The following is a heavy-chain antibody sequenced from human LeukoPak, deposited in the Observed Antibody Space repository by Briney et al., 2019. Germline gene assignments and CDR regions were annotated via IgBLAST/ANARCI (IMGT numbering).Heavy chain of an antibody. CDR1: GGSISSSGYY. J-gene: IGHJ5*02. CDR2: IYYSGST. Sequence: SQTLSLTCTVSGGSISSSGYYWGWIRQPPGKGLEWIASIYYSGSTYYNPSLKSRVSISVDTSKNQLSLTLRSLTAADTAVYYCARHEYSGSYYGLSWFDPWGQGTLVTVSS. V-gene: IGHV4-39*01. CDR3: ARHEYSGSYYGLSWFDP. D-gene: IGHD1-26*01.